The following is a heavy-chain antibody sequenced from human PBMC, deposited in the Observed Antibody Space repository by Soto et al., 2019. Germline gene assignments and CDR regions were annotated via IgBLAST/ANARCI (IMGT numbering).Heavy chain of an antibody. CDR3: ARDPPFWSEFDTWGMDV. Sequence: GGSLRLSCAASGFNFRSYGMHWVRQAPGKGLEWVAVIWFDGSNKYYADSVQGRFTISRDNSKNTLYLHMNSLRAEDTAVYYCARDPPFWSEFDTWGMDVWGQGTTVTVSS. CDR1: GFNFRSYG. J-gene: IGHJ6*02. D-gene: IGHD3-3*01. V-gene: IGHV3-33*01. CDR2: IWFDGSNK.